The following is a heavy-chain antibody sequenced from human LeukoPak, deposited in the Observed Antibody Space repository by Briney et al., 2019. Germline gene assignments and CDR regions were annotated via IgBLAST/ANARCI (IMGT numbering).Heavy chain of an antibody. CDR2: IKYDGSEK. CDR3: ARDMAPAGLFFDY. J-gene: IGHJ4*02. CDR1: GFTLSRYW. Sequence: GGSLRLSCAASGFTLSRYWMSWVRQAPGKGLEWVANIKYDGSEKDYVDSVKGRFTISRDNAKNSLYLQMNSLRAEDTAVYYCARDMAPAGLFFDYWGQGTLVTVSS. D-gene: IGHD6-13*01. V-gene: IGHV3-7*01.